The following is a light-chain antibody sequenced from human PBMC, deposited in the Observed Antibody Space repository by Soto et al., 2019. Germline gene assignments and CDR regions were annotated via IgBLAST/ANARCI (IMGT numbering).Light chain of an antibody. V-gene: IGLV2-14*01. Sequence: QSALTQPASVSGSPGQSIXISCIGTSSEVXNXXFVSWNQQHXGKAPKLIIYEVSYRPSGVSNRFSGSKSGNTASLIISGLQAEDEGDYFCSSYTSLSTLVFGGGTKVTVL. CDR3: SSYTSLSTLV. J-gene: IGLJ2*01. CDR1: SSEVXNXXF. CDR2: EVS.